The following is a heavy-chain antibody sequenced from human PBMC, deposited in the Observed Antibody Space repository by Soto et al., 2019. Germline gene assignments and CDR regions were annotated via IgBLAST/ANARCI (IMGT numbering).Heavy chain of an antibody. Sequence: GGSLRLSCAASGFPFSSLGMHWVRQAPGKGLEWVAIIWSDGNNKYYADSVKGRFTVSRDNSKNTLYLQMNNLSAEDTAVYYCARGCSGPGCYYLDSWGQGTLVTVSS. CDR2: IWSDGNNK. D-gene: IGHD2-15*01. CDR1: GFPFSSLG. J-gene: IGHJ4*02. V-gene: IGHV3-33*01. CDR3: ARGCSGPGCYYLDS.